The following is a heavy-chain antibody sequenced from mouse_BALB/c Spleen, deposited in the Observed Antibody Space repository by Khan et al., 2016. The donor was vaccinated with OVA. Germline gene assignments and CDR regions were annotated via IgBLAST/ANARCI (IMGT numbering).Heavy chain of an antibody. V-gene: IGHV3-2*02. J-gene: IGHJ1*01. CDR3: ARGYAYCHWYFEV. D-gene: IGHD2-3*01. CDR2: ISYNGSA. Sequence: EVQLQESGPGLVKPSQSLSHTCIVTGYSITSDYAWNWIRQFPGNKLEWMGYISYNGSANSNPSLKSRISINRETSEDQFFLQLNSVTTEDSATYYCARGYAYCHWYFEVWGAGTTVTVAS. CDR1: GYSITSDYA.